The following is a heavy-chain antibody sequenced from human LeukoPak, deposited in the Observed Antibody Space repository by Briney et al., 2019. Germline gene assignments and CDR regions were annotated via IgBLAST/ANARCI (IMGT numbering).Heavy chain of an antibody. CDR2: INPNSGGT. CDR1: GCAFTGYY. D-gene: IGHD5-12*01. J-gene: IGHJ4*02. Sequence: ASVKVSCKAAGCAFTGYYMHWVRQAPGQGLEWMGRINPNSGGTNYAQKFQGRVTMTRDTSISTAYMELSRLRYDDTAVYYCARENPDSGYDRDFDDWGQGTLVTVSS. V-gene: IGHV1-2*02. CDR3: ARENPDSGYDRDFDD.